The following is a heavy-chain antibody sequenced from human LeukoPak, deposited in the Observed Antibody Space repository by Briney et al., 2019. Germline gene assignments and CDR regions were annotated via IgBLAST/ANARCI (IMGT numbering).Heavy chain of an antibody. J-gene: IGHJ4*02. D-gene: IGHD6-19*01. CDR1: GYTFTSYD. V-gene: IGHV1-8*03. CDR2: MNPNSGNT. Sequence: ASVKVSCKASGYTFTSYDINWVRQATGQGLEWMGWMNPNSGNTGYAQKFRGRVTITRNTSISTAYMELSSLRSEDTAVYYCARVTSAVAGGDYWGQGTLVTVSS. CDR3: ARVTSAVAGGDY.